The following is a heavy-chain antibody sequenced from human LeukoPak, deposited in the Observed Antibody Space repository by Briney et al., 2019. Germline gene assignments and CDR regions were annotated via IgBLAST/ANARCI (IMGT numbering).Heavy chain of an antibody. J-gene: IGHJ4*02. D-gene: IGHD2-21*01. V-gene: IGHV3-66*01. CDR2: IYSGGST. CDR1: GFTVSNNY. Sequence: GGSLRLSCAASGFTVSNNYMTWVRQAPGKGLEWVSLIYSGGSTYYADSVEGSFTISRDNSKNTVYLQMNCLRAEDTAVYYCARNIPVTRWGYWGQGTLVTVSS. CDR3: ARNIPVTRWGY.